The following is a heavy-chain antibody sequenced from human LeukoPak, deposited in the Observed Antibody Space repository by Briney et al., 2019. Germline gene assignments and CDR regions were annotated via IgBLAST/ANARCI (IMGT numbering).Heavy chain of an antibody. Sequence: SETLSLTCAVYGGSFSGYYWTWIRQAPGKGLEWIGEINHSGSTNYNPSLKRRVTISVDTSKNQFSLKLSSVTAADTAVYYCARGIALMVYATFDYWGQGTLVTVSS. CDR2: INHSGST. J-gene: IGHJ4*02. D-gene: IGHD2-8*01. CDR1: GGSFSGYY. V-gene: IGHV4-34*01. CDR3: ARGIALMVYATFDY.